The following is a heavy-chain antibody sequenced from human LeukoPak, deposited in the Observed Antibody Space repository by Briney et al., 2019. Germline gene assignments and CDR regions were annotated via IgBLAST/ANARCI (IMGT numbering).Heavy chain of an antibody. V-gene: IGHV3-7*05. CDR1: GFTFSDAW. J-gene: IGHJ4*02. Sequence: PGGSLRLSCAASGFTFSDAWMSWVRQAPGKGLEWVANIKEDGSEKYYVDSVKGRFTISRDNAKNSLCLQMNSLRAEDTAIYYCARSGGYWGQGTLVTVSS. CDR3: ARSGGY. CDR2: IKEDGSEK. D-gene: IGHD1-26*01.